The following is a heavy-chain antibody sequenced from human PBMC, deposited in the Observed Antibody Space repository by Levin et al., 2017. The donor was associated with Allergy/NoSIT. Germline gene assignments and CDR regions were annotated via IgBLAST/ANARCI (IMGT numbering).Heavy chain of an antibody. Sequence: GESLKISCAASGFTFSSYAMHWVRQAPGKGLEWVAVISYDGSNKYYADSVKGRFTISRDNSKNTLYLQMNSLRAEDTAVYYCARGAAYYYGSRSLTHDYWGQGTLVTVSS. CDR1: GFTFSSYA. J-gene: IGHJ4*02. D-gene: IGHD3-10*01. V-gene: IGHV3-30-3*01. CDR2: ISYDGSNK. CDR3: ARGAAYYYGSRSLTHDY.